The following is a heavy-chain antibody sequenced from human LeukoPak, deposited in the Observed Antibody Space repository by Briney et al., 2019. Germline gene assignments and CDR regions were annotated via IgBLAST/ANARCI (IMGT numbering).Heavy chain of an antibody. J-gene: IGHJ2*01. V-gene: IGHV4-59*01. CDR3: ARSVVTLYWYFDL. CDR2: IYYSGST. D-gene: IGHD4-23*01. Sequence: NPSETLSLTCTVSGGSISGYYYNWIRQPPGKGLEWIGYIYYSGSTNYNPSLKSRVTISLDTSKNQFSLKLSSVTTADTAVYYCARSVVTLYWYFDLWGHGTLVTVSS. CDR1: GGSISGYY.